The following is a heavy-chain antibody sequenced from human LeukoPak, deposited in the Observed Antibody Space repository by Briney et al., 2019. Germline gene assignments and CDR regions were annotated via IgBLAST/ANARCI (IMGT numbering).Heavy chain of an antibody. CDR2: MNPNSGNT. CDR1: GYTFTSCD. CDR3: ARSRTVVTSNFDY. J-gene: IGHJ4*02. Sequence: GASVKVSCKASGYTFTSCDINWVRQATGQGLEWMGWMNPNSGNTGYAQKFQGRVTMTRNTSISTAYMELSSLRSEDTAVYYCARSRTVVTSNFDYWGQGTLVTVSS. D-gene: IGHD4-23*01. V-gene: IGHV1-8*01.